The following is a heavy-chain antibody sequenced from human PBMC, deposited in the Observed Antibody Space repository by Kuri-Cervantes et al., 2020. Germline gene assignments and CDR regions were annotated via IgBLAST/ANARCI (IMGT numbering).Heavy chain of an antibody. CDR3: TKVRLYDYA. J-gene: IGHJ5*02. V-gene: IGHV3-23*01. CDR1: GFTFGDYA. CDR2: ITGSGGST. D-gene: IGHD3-16*01. Sequence: GESLKISCTASGFTFGDYAMSWFRQAPGKGPEWVSAITGSGGSTYYADSVQGRFTISRDNSKNTLYLQMNSLRAEDTAIYYCTKVRLYDYAWGQGTLVTVSS.